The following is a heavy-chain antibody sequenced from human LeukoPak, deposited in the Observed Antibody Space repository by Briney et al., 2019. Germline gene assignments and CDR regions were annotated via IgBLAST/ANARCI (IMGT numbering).Heavy chain of an antibody. D-gene: IGHD2-15*01. Sequence: SETLSLTCTVSGGSISTYYWSWLRQPPGKGLEWIGYIYNSGRTNYNPSLESRVTISVDTSKYQFSLKLNSVTAADTAVYYCVRERNCSGASCLDGFDIWGQGTMVTVSS. V-gene: IGHV4-59*01. CDR1: GGSISTYY. J-gene: IGHJ3*02. CDR3: VRERNCSGASCLDGFDI. CDR2: IYNSGRT.